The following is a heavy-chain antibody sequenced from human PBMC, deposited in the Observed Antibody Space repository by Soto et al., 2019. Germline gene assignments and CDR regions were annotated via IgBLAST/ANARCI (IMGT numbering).Heavy chain of an antibody. Sequence: ASVKVSCKASGYTFTSYGISWVRQAPGQGLEWMGWISAYNGNTNYAQKFQGRVTFTTDTSTSTAYMELRSLRSEDTAVYYCAAAWLVQGPAKFDYWGQGTLVTVSS. V-gene: IGHV1-18*01. CDR3: AAAWLVQGPAKFDY. D-gene: IGHD6-19*01. CDR2: ISAYNGNT. J-gene: IGHJ4*02. CDR1: GYTFTSYG.